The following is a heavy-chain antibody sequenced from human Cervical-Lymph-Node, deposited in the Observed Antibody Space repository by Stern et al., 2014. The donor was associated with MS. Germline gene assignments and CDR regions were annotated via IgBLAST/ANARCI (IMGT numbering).Heavy chain of an antibody. CDR3: ARDDAVGATRYHYAMDV. CDR2: IYNSGST. J-gene: IGHJ6*02. Sequence: QLQLQESGPGLVKPSQTLALTCTVSGGPIGSGTYYWSWIRQPAGKGLEWIGRIYNSGSTSYNPSLKSRVTMSLDTSQNPFSPKLSSVTAADTAVYYCARDDAVGATRYHYAMDVWGQGTTVTVSS. D-gene: IGHD1-26*01. V-gene: IGHV4-61*02. CDR1: GGPIGSGTYY.